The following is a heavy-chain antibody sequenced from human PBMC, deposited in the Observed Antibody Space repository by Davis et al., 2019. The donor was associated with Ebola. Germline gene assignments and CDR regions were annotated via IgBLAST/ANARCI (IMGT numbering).Heavy chain of an antibody. V-gene: IGHV1-18*04. CDR1: GYTFTAYY. CDR2: ISADNRNT. J-gene: IGHJ4*02. Sequence: ASVKVSCKASGYTFTAYYIQWVRQAPGQGLEWMGWISADNRNTNYAQKFQGRVTMTTDTSTSTAYMELKSLTSDDTAVYFCARGSSGYDYPAVYWGQGTLVTVSS. CDR3: ARGSSGYDYPAVY. D-gene: IGHD5-12*01.